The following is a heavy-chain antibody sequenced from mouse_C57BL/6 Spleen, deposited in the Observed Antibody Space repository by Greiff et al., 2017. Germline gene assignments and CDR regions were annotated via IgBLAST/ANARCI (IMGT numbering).Heavy chain of an antibody. CDR1: GYTFTSYW. J-gene: IGHJ2*01. D-gene: IGHD1-1*01. CDR2: IYPGSGST. V-gene: IGHV1-55*01. Sequence: QVQLQQPGAELVMPGASVKLSCKASGYTFTSYWITWVKQRPGQGLEWIGDIYPGSGSTNYNEKFKSKATLTVDTSSSTAYMQLSSLTSEDSAVYYCGRSSYYFDYWGQGTTLTVSS. CDR3: GRSSYYFDY.